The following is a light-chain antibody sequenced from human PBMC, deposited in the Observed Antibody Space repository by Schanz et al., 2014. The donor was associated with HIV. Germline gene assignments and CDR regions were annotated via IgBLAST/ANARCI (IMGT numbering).Light chain of an antibody. J-gene: IGLJ3*02. V-gene: IGLV1-44*01. Sequence: QSVLTQPPSASGTPGQRVTISCSGSTSSIKTNTVNWYQHLPGTGPKLLIYATYNRPSGVPDRFSGSGSDTSASLTISGLQSEDEADYYCAGWDDSLNVWVFGGGTKLTVL. CDR2: ATY. CDR3: AGWDDSLNVWV. CDR1: TSSIKTNT.